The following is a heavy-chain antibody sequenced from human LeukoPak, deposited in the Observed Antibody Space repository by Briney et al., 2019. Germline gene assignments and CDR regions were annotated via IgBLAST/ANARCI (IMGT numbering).Heavy chain of an antibody. Sequence: GGSLRLSCAASGFTFSSYGMHWVRQAPGEGLEWVAVISYDGSNKYYADSVKGRFTISRDNSKNTLYLQMNSLRAEDTAVYYCAKDSGGYTYVFDYWGQGTLVTVSS. V-gene: IGHV3-30*18. CDR1: GFTFSSYG. CDR3: AKDSGGYTYVFDY. D-gene: IGHD5-18*01. CDR2: ISYDGSNK. J-gene: IGHJ4*02.